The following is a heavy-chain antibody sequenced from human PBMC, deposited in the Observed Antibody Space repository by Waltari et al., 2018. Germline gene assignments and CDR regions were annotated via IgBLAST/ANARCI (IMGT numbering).Heavy chain of an antibody. CDR1: GFSFNIYT. J-gene: IGHJ4*02. D-gene: IGHD4-17*01. CDR3: ARDPALYGDQFDY. CDR2: ISSTSITI. Sequence: EVQLVESGGGLVQPGGSLRLSCAASGFSFNIYTMNWVRQAPGKGLEWVSYISSTSITIYYADSVKGRFTISRDNAKNSLYLQMNSLRVEDTAIYYCARDPALYGDQFDYWGQGTLVTVST. V-gene: IGHV3-48*04.